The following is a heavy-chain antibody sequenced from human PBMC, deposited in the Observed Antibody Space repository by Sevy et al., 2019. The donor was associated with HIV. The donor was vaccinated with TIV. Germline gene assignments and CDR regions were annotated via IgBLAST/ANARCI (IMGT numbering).Heavy chain of an antibody. D-gene: IGHD3-10*01. J-gene: IGHJ4*02. CDR1: GYSFTSYG. CDR3: ARVPTYYYGSRTYFDY. V-gene: IGHV1-18*01. CDR2: IDVYNGNA. Sequence: ASVKVSCKASGYSFTSYGISWVRQAPGQGLEWMGWIDVYNGNANYAQKLQGRVTMTTDTSTSTGYIELTSLRSDDTAVYYCARVPTYYYGSRTYFDYWGQGTLVTVSS.